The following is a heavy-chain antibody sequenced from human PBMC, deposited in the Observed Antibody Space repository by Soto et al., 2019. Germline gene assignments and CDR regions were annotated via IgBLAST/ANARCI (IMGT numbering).Heavy chain of an antibody. CDR1: GYTFTTYG. J-gene: IGHJ5*02. CDR2: ISAYNVNT. CDR3: ARVKVGIVVVVAAPYGFDP. V-gene: IGHV1-18*04. Sequence: GASVKVSCKASGYTFTTYGITWVRQAPGQGLEWMGWISAYNVNTNYAQKLQGRVTMTTDTSTSTAYMELRSLRSDDTAVYYCARVKVGIVVVVAAPYGFDPCGTGTRVTVS. D-gene: IGHD2-15*01.